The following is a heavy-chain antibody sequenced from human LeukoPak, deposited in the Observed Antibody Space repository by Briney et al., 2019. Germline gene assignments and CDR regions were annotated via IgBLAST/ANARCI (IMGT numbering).Heavy chain of an antibody. Sequence: GGSLRLSCAASGFTFSISAMSWVRQAPGKGLEWVSAISGSGDSTYYADSVKGRFTISRDNSKNTLYLHMNTLRAEDTALYYCAARPPIAVAGPLDYWGQGTLVTVSS. J-gene: IGHJ4*02. CDR2: ISGSGDST. V-gene: IGHV3-23*01. CDR1: GFTFSISA. CDR3: AARPPIAVAGPLDY. D-gene: IGHD6-19*01.